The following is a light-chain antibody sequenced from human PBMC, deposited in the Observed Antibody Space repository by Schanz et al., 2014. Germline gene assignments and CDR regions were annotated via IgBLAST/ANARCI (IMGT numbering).Light chain of an antibody. CDR1: NSDVGGYNY. CDR2: DVS. J-gene: IGLJ3*02. Sequence: QSALTQPASVSGSPGQSITISCTGTNSDVGGYNYVSWYQQHPVKAPKLMIYDVSNRPSGVSNRFSGSKSGNTASLTISGLQPEDEADYYCCSYTSSSTLWVFGGGTKLTVL. CDR3: CSYTSSSTLWV. V-gene: IGLV2-14*03.